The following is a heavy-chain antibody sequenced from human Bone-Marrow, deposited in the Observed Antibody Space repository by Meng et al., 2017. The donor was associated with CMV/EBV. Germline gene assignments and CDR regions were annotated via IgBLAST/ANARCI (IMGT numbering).Heavy chain of an antibody. J-gene: IGHJ6*02. V-gene: IGHV4-59*12. Sequence: SEPLSLTCTVSGGSISSYYWSWIRQPPGKGLEWIGYIYYSGSTNYNPSLKSRVTISVDTSKNQFSLKLSSVTAADTAVYYCARAKITMVRGVPYYYYYYGMDVWGQGTTVTVSS. D-gene: IGHD3-10*01. CDR1: GGSISSYY. CDR3: ARAKITMVRGVPYYYYYYGMDV. CDR2: IYYSGST.